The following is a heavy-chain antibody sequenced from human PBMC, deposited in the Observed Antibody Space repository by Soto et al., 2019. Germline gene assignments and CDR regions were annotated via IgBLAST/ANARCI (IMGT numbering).Heavy chain of an antibody. CDR2: IWYDGSNK. CDR1: GFTFSSYG. Sequence: QVQLVEFGGGVVQPGRSLRLSCAASGFTFSSYGMHWVRQAPGKGLEWVAVIWYDGSNKYYADSVKGRFTISRDNSKNTLYLQMNSLRAEDTAVYYCARDWASSGYNFDYWGQGTLVTVSS. CDR3: ARDWASSGYNFDY. D-gene: IGHD3-22*01. J-gene: IGHJ4*02. V-gene: IGHV3-33*01.